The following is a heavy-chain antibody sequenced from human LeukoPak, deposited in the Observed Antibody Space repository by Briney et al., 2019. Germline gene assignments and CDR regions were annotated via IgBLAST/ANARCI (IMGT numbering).Heavy chain of an antibody. V-gene: IGHV3-43*02. CDR3: AKDTGTGWSFDS. J-gene: IGHJ5*01. Sequence: GGSLRLSCAASGFTFVAYAMHWVRQAPGKGLEWVSLINRDGRTTKYGDSVKGRFTISRDNSKNSLHLEMNSLRSEDSAIYYCAKDTGTGWSFDSWGQGTLVTVSS. CDR2: INRDGRTT. D-gene: IGHD6-19*01. CDR1: GFTFVAYA.